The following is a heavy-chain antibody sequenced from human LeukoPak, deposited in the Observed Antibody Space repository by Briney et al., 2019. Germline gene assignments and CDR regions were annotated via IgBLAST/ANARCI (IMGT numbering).Heavy chain of an antibody. D-gene: IGHD3-16*01. CDR3: ARGGGLDV. J-gene: IGHJ6*02. CDR2: INHNGNVN. CDR1: GFTFSSYW. Sequence: GGSLRLSCTASGFTFSSYWMNWARQAPGKGLEWVASINHNGNVNYYVDSVKGRFTISRDNAKNSLYLQMSNLRAEDTAVYFCARGGGLDVWGQGATVTVSS. V-gene: IGHV3-7*03.